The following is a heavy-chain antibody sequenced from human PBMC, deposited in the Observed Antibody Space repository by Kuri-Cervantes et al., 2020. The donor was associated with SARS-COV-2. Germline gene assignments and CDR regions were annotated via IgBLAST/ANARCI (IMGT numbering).Heavy chain of an antibody. CDR3: AREYSSSWYARPDYYYGMDV. D-gene: IGHD6-13*01. J-gene: IGHJ6*02. CDR2: VIPILGIA. Sequence: SVKVSCKASGGTFSSYAISWVRQAPGQGLEWMGRVIPILGIANYAQKFQGRVTITADKSTSTAYMELSSLRSEDTAVYYCAREYSSSWYARPDYYYGMDVWGQGTTVTVSS. CDR1: GGTFSSYA. V-gene: IGHV1-69*04.